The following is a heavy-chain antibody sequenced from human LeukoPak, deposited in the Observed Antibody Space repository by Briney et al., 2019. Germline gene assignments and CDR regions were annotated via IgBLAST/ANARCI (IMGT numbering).Heavy chain of an antibody. Sequence: GASVKVSCKASGYTFTSYGISWVRQAPGQGLEWMGWISAYNGNTNYAQKLQGRVTMTTDTSTSTAYMELRSLRSDDTPVYYCARTYSSDWGHYFDYWGQGTLVTVSS. CDR3: ARTYSSDWGHYFDY. CDR2: ISAYNGNT. CDR1: GYTFTSYG. J-gene: IGHJ4*02. V-gene: IGHV1-18*01. D-gene: IGHD6-19*01.